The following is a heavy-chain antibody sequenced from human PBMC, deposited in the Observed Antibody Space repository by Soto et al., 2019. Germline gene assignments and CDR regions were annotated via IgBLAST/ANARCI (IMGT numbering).Heavy chain of an antibody. V-gene: IGHV4-31*11. J-gene: IGHJ5*02. Sequence: SETLSLTCAVSGGSITSGAYYWTWIRQHPGKGLEWIAYIHYSGRTYYNPSLRSRVTISVDTSNNQFSLKLSSVTAADTAVYYCARYYFDSSGYSNWFDPWGQGTLVTVSS. CDR2: IHYSGRT. D-gene: IGHD3-22*01. CDR3: ARYYFDSSGYSNWFDP. CDR1: GGSITSGAYY.